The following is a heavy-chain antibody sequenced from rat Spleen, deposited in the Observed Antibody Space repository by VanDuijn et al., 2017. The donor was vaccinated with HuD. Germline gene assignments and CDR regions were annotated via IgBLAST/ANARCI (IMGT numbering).Heavy chain of an antibody. D-gene: IGHD1-11*01. CDR2: ISHDGSTT. CDR1: GFTFSDYY. J-gene: IGHJ2*01. Sequence: EVQLLESDGGLVQPGRSLKLSCTASGFTFSDYYMAWVRQAPTKGLEWVATISHDGSTTYYRDSVKGRFTISRDNAKSSLYLQMDSLRSEDTATYYCARRHYGYTDYFDYWGQGVMVPVSS. CDR3: ARRHYGYTDYFDY. V-gene: IGHV5-29*01.